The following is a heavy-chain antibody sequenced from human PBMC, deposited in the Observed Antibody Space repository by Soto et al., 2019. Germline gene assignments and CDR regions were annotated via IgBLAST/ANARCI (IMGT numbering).Heavy chain of an antibody. CDR3: TRDTGVDFDY. V-gene: IGHV3-30-3*01. J-gene: IGHJ4*02. D-gene: IGHD3-3*01. Sequence: GSLRISCAASRFTFVSFAMHWVRQAPGRGLEWVAAMSYDGSNNHYADSVRGRFTIFRDNAKNMVYLQMNSLRAEDMAVYYCTRDTGVDFDYWGQGSLVTVSS. CDR1: RFTFVSFA. CDR2: MSYDGSNN.